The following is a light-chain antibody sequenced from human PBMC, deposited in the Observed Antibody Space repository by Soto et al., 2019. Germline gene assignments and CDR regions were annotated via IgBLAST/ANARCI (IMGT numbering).Light chain of an antibody. CDR3: QQSYRNPIT. Sequence: DIQMTQSPSSLSASVGDRVTITCRTSQSISVYLNWYQQKPGKVPKLLISAASSLQSGVPPRFSGSGSGTDFTLTISSLQPEDFATYFCQQSYRNPITFGQGTRLEIK. J-gene: IGKJ5*01. CDR1: QSISVY. V-gene: IGKV1-39*01. CDR2: AAS.